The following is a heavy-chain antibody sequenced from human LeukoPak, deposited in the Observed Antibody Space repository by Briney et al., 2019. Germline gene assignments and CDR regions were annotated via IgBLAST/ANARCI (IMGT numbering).Heavy chain of an antibody. J-gene: IGHJ4*02. CDR2: ISYDGSNK. CDR3: AREVFRIVVVPAAINY. CDR1: GFTFSSYA. Sequence: PGGSLRLSCAASGFTFSSYAMHWVRQAPGKGLEWVAVISYDGSNKYYADSVKGRFTISRDNSKNTLYLQMNSLRAEDTAVYYCAREVFRIVVVPAAINYWGQGTLVTASS. V-gene: IGHV3-30-3*01. D-gene: IGHD2-2*01.